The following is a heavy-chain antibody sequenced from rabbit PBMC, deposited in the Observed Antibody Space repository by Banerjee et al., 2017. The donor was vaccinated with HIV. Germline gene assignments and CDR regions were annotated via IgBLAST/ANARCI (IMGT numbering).Heavy chain of an antibody. D-gene: IGHD1-1*01. Sequence: LEWIACINTISGDTVYATWAKGRFTISKASWTTVTLQMTSLTAADTATYFCARDLGGVIGWNFNLWGQGTLVTVS. CDR3: ARDLGGVIGWNFNL. CDR2: INTISGDT. J-gene: IGHJ4*01. V-gene: IGHV1S40*01.